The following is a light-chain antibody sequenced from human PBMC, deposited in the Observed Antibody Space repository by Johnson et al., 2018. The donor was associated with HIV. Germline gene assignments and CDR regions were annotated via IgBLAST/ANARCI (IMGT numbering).Light chain of an antibody. CDR3: GTWDTSLSAGRV. J-gene: IGLJ1*01. CDR1: SSNIGNNY. V-gene: IGLV1-51*02. CDR2: ENS. Sequence: QSVLTQPPSVSAAPGQKVTISCSGSSSNIGNNYVSWYQQLPGTAPKLLIYENSKRPSGIPDRFSGSKSGTSATLGITGLQTGDEADYYCGTWDTSLSAGRVCGTGTKVTVL.